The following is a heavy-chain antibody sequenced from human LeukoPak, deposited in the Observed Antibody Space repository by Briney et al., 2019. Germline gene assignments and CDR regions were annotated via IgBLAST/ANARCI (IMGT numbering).Heavy chain of an antibody. V-gene: IGHV4-39*07. CDR1: GGSISSSSYY. CDR2: IYYSGST. Sequence: PSETLSLTCTVSGGSISSSSYYWGWIRQPPGKGLEWIGSIYYSGSTYYNPSLKSRVTISVDTSKNQFSLKLSSVTAADTAVYYCARGSRAGRYMDVWGKGTTVTVSS. J-gene: IGHJ6*03. CDR3: ARGSRAGRYMDV. D-gene: IGHD6-13*01.